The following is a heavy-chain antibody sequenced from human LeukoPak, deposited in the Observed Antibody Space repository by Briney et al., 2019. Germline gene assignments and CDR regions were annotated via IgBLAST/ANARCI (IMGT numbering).Heavy chain of an antibody. V-gene: IGHV4-4*09. CDR1: GGSISSYY. Sequence: SETLSLTCTVSGGSISSYYWSWIRQPPGKGLEWIGYIYTSGSTYYNPSLKSRVTISVDRSKNRFSLKLSSVTAADTAVYYCARGIGAFDIWGQGTMVTVSS. CDR3: ARGIGAFDI. J-gene: IGHJ3*02. CDR2: IYTSGST. D-gene: IGHD1-26*01.